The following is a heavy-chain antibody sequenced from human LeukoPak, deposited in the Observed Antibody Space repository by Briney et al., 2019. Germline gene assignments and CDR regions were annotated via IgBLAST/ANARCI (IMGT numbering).Heavy chain of an antibody. D-gene: IGHD4-17*01. CDR1: GYTFTGYY. CDR3: ARDPTVTAYYFDY. V-gene: IGHV1-2*02. CDR2: INPNSGGT. Sequence: ASVKVSCKPSGYTFTGYYMHWVRPAPGQGLEWMGWINPNSGGTNYAQKFQGTVTMTRDTSISTAYMELSRLRSDDTAVYYCARDPTVTAYYFDYWGQGTLVTVSS. J-gene: IGHJ4*02.